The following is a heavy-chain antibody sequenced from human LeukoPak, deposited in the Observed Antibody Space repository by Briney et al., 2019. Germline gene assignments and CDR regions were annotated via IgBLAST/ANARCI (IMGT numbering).Heavy chain of an antibody. D-gene: IGHD3-3*01. CDR1: GFTFDTYA. J-gene: IGHJ5*02. CDR2: ISGSGRVT. V-gene: IGHV3-23*01. Sequence: GGSLRLSCAASGFTFDTYALSWVRQAPGKGLEWVSTISGSGRVTYYADSVKGRFTISRDNSKNTLYLQMNSLRAEDTAAYYCAKAAGFLEWRTGFDPWGQGTLVTVSS. CDR3: AKAAGFLEWRTGFDP.